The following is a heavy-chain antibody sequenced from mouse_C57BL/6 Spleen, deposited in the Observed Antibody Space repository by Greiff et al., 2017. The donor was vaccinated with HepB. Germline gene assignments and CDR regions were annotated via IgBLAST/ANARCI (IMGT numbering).Heavy chain of an antibody. V-gene: IGHV1-62-2*01. J-gene: IGHJ4*01. CDR3: ARHEESGRSWGGWAMDY. CDR2: FYPGSGSI. Sequence: QVQLQQSGAELVKPGASVKLSCKASGYTFTEYTIHWVKQRSGQGLEWIGWFYPGSGSIKYNEKFKDKATLTADKSSSTVYMELSRLTSEDSAVYFCARHEESGRSWGGWAMDYWGEGTSVTVSS. D-gene: IGHD1-1*01. CDR1: GYTFTEYT.